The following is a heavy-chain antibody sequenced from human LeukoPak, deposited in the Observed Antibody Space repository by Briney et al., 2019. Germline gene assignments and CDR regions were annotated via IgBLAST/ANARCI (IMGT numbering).Heavy chain of an antibody. Sequence: SLRLSCAASGFTFSSYGMHWVRQAPGKGLEWVAVISYDGSNQYYADSVKGRFTISRDNSKNTLYLQMNSLRAEDTAVYYCAKDKGGGYGNDGFDIWGRGTMVTVSS. J-gene: IGHJ3*02. CDR2: ISYDGSNQ. D-gene: IGHD3-16*01. V-gene: IGHV3-30*18. CDR1: GFTFSSYG. CDR3: AKDKGGGYGNDGFDI.